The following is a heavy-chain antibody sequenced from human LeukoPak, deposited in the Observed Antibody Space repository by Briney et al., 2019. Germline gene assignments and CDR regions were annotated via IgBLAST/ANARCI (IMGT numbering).Heavy chain of an antibody. CDR2: IYTSGST. V-gene: IGHV4-61*02. Sequence: SQTLSLTCTVSGGSISSGSYYWSWIRQPAGKGLEWIGRIYTSGSTNYNPSLKSRVTISVDTSKNQFSLKLSSVTAADTAVYYCARGYSVREDYWGQGTLVTVSS. J-gene: IGHJ4*02. D-gene: IGHD3-10*02. CDR1: GGSISSGSYY. CDR3: ARGYSVREDY.